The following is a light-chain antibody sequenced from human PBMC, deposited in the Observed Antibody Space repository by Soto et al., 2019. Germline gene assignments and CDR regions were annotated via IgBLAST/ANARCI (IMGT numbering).Light chain of an antibody. Sequence: QSALTQPPSASGSPGQSVTITCSGTSSDVGEENYVSWYQQHPGKVPKLIIYDVTKRPSGVSNRFSGSKSGNTASLTISGIQAEDEGDYYCGSITRSSTSVFGTGTKLTVL. CDR3: GSITRSSTSV. J-gene: IGLJ1*01. V-gene: IGLV2-14*03. CDR1: SSDVGEENY. CDR2: DVT.